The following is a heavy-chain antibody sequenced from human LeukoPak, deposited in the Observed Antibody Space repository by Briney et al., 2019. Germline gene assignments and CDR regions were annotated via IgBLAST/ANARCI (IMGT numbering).Heavy chain of an antibody. CDR1: GFTFDDYG. CDR3: ARHLSGVTGYTYGRGIDY. Sequence: GGSLRLSCAASGFTFDDYGMSWVRQVPGKGLEWVSSINGNGGSTAYADSVKGRFTISRDNAKTSLYLQMNSLRAEDTAIYYCARHLSGVTGYTYGRGIDYWGQGTLVTVSS. V-gene: IGHV3-20*04. J-gene: IGHJ4*02. CDR2: INGNGGST. D-gene: IGHD5-18*01.